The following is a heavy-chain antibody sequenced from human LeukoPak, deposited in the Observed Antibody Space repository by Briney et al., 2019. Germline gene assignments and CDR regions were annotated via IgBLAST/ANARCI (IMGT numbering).Heavy chain of an antibody. CDR2: INPSGSST. D-gene: IGHD5-18*01. V-gene: IGHV1-46*01. J-gene: IGHJ6*03. Sequence: GASVKVSCKASGYSFTSHYMHWVRQAPGQGLERLGLINPSGSSTLYAQKFQGRVTMTRDMSTTTDYMELSSLRSEDTAVYYCARVAAMVTRWDYYMDVWGKGTTVTVSS. CDR3: ARVAAMVTRWDYYMDV. CDR1: GYSFTSHY.